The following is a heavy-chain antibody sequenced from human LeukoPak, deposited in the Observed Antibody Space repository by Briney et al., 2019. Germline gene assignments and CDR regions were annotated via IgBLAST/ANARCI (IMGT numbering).Heavy chain of an antibody. Sequence: PSETLSLTCAVYGGSFSGYYWSWIRQPPGKGLEWIGEINHSGSTNYNPSLKSRVTISVDTSKNQFSLKLSSVTAADTAVYYCARVQGAARPYYFDYWGQGTLVTVSS. CDR1: GGSFSGYY. J-gene: IGHJ4*02. CDR3: ARVQGAARPYYFDY. D-gene: IGHD6-6*01. CDR2: INHSGST. V-gene: IGHV4-34*01.